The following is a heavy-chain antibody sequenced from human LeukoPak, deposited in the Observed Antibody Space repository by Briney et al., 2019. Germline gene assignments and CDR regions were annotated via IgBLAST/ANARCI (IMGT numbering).Heavy chain of an antibody. CDR2: ISAYNGNT. J-gene: IGHJ4*02. D-gene: IGHD1-1*01. CDR1: GYTFTSYV. V-gene: IGHV1-18*01. CDR3: ASYNIHTHPESPGDY. Sequence: GASVKVSCKASGYTFTSYVISWVRQAPGQGLEWMGWISAYNGNTNYAQKLQGRVTMTTDTSTSTAYMELRSLGSDDTAVYYCASYNIHTHPESPGDYWGQGTLVTVSS.